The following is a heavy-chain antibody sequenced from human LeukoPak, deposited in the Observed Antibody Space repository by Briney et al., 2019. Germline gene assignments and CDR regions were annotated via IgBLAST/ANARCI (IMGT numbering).Heavy chain of an antibody. CDR3: ASRGFSGWTFYYYYYMHV. CDR2: MNPNSGNT. CDR1: GYTFTSND. V-gene: IGHV1-8*01. J-gene: IGHJ6*03. D-gene: IGHD6-19*01. Sequence: LWASVKVSCKASGYTFTSNDINWVRQATGQGLEWMGWMNPNSGNTGYAQKFQGRVTMTRNTSISTAYMELSSLRSEDTAVYYCASRGFSGWTFYYYYYMHVWGKGTTVTVSS.